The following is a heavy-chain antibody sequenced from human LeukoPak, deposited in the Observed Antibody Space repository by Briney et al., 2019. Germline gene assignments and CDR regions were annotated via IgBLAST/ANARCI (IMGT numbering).Heavy chain of an antibody. D-gene: IGHD3-10*01. CDR3: ARCGYYGSGNYYYKGFHWFDP. CDR2: INHSGST. J-gene: IGHJ5*02. Sequence: PSETLSLTCAVYGGSFSDYYWSWIRQPPGKGLEWIGEINHSGSTDYNPSLKSRVTISVDTSKNQFSLNLSSVTAADTAVYYCARCGYYGSGNYYYKGFHWFDPWGQGTLLTVSS. V-gene: IGHV4-34*01. CDR1: GGSFSDYY.